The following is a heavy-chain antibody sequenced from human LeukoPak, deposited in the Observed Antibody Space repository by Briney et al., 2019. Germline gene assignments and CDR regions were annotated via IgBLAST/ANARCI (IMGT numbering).Heavy chain of an antibody. Sequence: GRSLRLSCAASGFTFSSYGFHWVRQAPGKGLEWVAVIWSDGSYKYYADSVKGRFTISRDNAKNSLYLQMNSLRAEDTAVYYCARGEITMVRGEPFDYWGQGTLVTVSS. J-gene: IGHJ4*02. D-gene: IGHD3-10*01. CDR3: ARGEITMVRGEPFDY. CDR1: GFTFSSYG. CDR2: IWSDGSYK. V-gene: IGHV3-33*03.